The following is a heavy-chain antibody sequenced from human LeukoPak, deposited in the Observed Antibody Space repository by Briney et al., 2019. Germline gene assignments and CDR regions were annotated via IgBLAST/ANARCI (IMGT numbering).Heavy chain of an antibody. CDR2: MSYDGSNK. J-gene: IGHJ4*02. CDR1: GFTFSSYA. D-gene: IGHD3-10*01. V-gene: IGHV3-30-3*01. Sequence: GGSLRLSCAASGFTFSSYAMLWVRQAPGKGLEWVAVMSYDGSNKYCADSVKGRFTISRDNSKNTLYLQMNSLRAEDTAVYYCARGGSGNYWGQGTLVTVSP. CDR3: ARGGSGNY.